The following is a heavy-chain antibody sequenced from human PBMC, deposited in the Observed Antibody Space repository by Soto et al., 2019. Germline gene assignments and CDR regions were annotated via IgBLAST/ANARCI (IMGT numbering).Heavy chain of an antibody. V-gene: IGHV1-18*01. J-gene: IGHJ4*02. Sequence: ASVKVSCKASGYAFTSYGISRVRQAPGQRLEWMGWISADNGNTNYPQKFQGRVTITRDTSASTAYMELSSLRSEDTAVYYCARGLGLYYFDYWGQGTLVTVSS. CDR3: ARGLGLYYFDY. D-gene: IGHD1-26*01. CDR1: GYAFTSYG. CDR2: ISADNGNT.